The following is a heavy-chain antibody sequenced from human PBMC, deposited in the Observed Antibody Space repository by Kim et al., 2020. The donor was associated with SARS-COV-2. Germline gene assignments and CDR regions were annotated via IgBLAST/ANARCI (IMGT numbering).Heavy chain of an antibody. D-gene: IGHD4-17*01. Sequence: SQTLSLTCAISGDSVSSNSAAWNWIRQSPSRGLEWLGRTYYRSKWYNDYAVSVKSRITINPDTSKNQFSLQLNSVTPEDTAVYYCARATCDYGDYSYYYYYGMDVWGQGTTVTVSS. V-gene: IGHV6-1*01. CDR1: GDSVSSNSAA. CDR2: TYYRSKWYN. J-gene: IGHJ6*02. CDR3: ARATCDYGDYSYYYYYGMDV.